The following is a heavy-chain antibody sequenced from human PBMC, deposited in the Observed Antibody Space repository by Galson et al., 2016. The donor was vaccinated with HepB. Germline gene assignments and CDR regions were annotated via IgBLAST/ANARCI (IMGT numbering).Heavy chain of an antibody. Sequence: SLRLSCAASGFTFHYAWLSWVRQAPGKGLEWVGRSKSILDGGAIEYAARVKDRFSIPRDDSKNTLFLQMNSLKTEDTAVYYCTTDVWNSGISVWGLGTLVTVSS. D-gene: IGHD2-8*01. CDR2: SKSILDGGAI. V-gene: IGHV3-15*01. CDR3: TTDVWNSGISV. J-gene: IGHJ4*02. CDR1: GFTFHYAW.